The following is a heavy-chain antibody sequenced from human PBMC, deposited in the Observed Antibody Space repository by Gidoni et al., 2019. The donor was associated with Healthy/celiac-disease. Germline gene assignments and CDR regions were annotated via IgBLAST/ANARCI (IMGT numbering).Heavy chain of an antibody. CDR3: ARRWRDYYDSSGAIDY. CDR2: IFSNDEK. V-gene: IGHV2-26*01. Sequence: QVTLKESGPVLVKPTETLTLTCTVSGFSLSNARMGVSWIRQPQGKALEWLAHIFSNDEKSYSTSLKSRLTISKDTSKSQVVLTMTNMDPVETATYYCARRWRDYYDSSGAIDYWGQGTLVTVSS. J-gene: IGHJ4*02. D-gene: IGHD3-22*01. CDR1: GFSLSNARMG.